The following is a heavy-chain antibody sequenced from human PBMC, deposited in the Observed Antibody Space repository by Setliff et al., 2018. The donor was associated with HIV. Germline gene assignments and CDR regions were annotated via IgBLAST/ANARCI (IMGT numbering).Heavy chain of an antibody. CDR3: ARARYSSGYYVSFDY. CDR2: TRNQANSYTT. D-gene: IGHD6-19*01. V-gene: IGHV3-72*01. Sequence: PGGSLRLSCAASGFTLSDQYMDWVRQAPGKGLEWVGRTRNQANSYTTEYAASVKGRISISRDDSKNSVYLQMNSLKTEDTAVYYCARARYSSGYYVSFDYWGQGTLVTVSS. CDR1: GFTLSDQY. J-gene: IGHJ4*02.